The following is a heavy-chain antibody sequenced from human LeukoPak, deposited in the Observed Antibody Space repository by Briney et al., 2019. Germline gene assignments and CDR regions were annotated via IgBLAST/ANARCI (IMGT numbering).Heavy chain of an antibody. CDR3: TLSYYYGSGSYD. D-gene: IGHD3-10*01. CDR1: GFTFSDYY. J-gene: IGHJ4*02. V-gene: IGHV3-11*01. CDR2: ISSSGSTI. Sequence: GGSLRLSCAASGFTFSDYYMSWIRQAPGKGLEWVSYISSSGSTIYYADSVKGRFTISRDNAKNSLYLQMNSLRAEDTAVYYCTLSYYYGSGSYDWGQGTLVTVSS.